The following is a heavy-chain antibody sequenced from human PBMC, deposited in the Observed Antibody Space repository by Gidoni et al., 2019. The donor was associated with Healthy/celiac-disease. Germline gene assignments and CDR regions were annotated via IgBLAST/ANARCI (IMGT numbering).Heavy chain of an antibody. V-gene: IGHV3-9*01. J-gene: IGHJ4*02. CDR2: ISWNSGSI. Sequence: EVQLVESGGGLVQPGRSLRLSCAASGFTFDDYAMHWVRQAPGKGLEWVSGISWNSGSIGYADSVKGRFTISRDNAKNSLYLQMNSLRAEDTALYYCAKDMLTTVTTFLGSNWGQGTLVTVSS. D-gene: IGHD4-17*01. CDR3: AKDMLTTVTTFLGSN. CDR1: GFTFDDYA.